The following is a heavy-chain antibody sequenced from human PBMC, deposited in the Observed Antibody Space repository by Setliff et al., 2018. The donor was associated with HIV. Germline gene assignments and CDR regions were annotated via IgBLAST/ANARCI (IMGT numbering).Heavy chain of an antibody. CDR2: IYPGDSDT. V-gene: IGHV5-51*01. D-gene: IGHD3-3*01. Sequence: LKISCKGSGYSFTSYWIAWVRQMPGKGLEWMGIIYPGDSDTRYSPSFQGQVTISADKSISTAYLQWSSLKASDTAIYYCARHLSGNFWSDFDAFDIWGQGTMVTVS. CDR1: GYSFTSYW. CDR3: ARHLSGNFWSDFDAFDI. J-gene: IGHJ3*02.